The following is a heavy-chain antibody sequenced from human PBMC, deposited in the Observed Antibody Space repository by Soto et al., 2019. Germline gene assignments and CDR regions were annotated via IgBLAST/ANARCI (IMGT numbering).Heavy chain of an antibody. CDR1: RASLNSYY. CDR2: VYFSGNT. CDR3: GSVRPSGYVLS. J-gene: IGHJ5*02. V-gene: IGHV4-59*07. D-gene: IGHD6-25*01. Sequence: PSATLYLTCAVSRASLNSYYGTWIRQSPGKGLEWIGYVYFSGNTNYNPSLKSRVTISIDTSKNQFSLRLASVTAADTAFYYCGSVRPSGYVLSWGQGNLVTVSS.